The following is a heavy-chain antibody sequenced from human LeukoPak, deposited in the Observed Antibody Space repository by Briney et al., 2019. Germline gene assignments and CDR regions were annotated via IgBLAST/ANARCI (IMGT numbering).Heavy chain of an antibody. Sequence: GSSVKVSCKASGGTFSSYAISWVRQAPGQGLEWIGWIVVGSGNTNYAQKFQERVTITRDMSTSTAYMELSSLRSEDTAVYFCAAGSGWYRFDYWGQGTLVTVSS. D-gene: IGHD6-19*01. J-gene: IGHJ4*02. CDR2: IVVGSGNT. CDR3: AAGSGWYRFDY. V-gene: IGHV1-58*02. CDR1: GGTFSSYA.